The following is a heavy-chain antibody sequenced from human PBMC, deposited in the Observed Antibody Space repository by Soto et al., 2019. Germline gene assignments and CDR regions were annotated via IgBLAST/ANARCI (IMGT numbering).Heavy chain of an antibody. D-gene: IGHD4-17*01. CDR2: ISGAAGVT. V-gene: IGHV3-23*01. J-gene: IGHJ4*02. CDR1: GFTFSSYA. Sequence: EVQLLESGGGLVQPGGSLRLSCAVSGFTFSSYAMSWVRQAPGKRPEWVSSISGAAGVTHYPDSVRGRCTISRDNSKNTLYLQMNSLRAEDTAVYYCAKDKSRGLTMTPDYWGQGTLVTVSS. CDR3: AKDKSRGLTMTPDY.